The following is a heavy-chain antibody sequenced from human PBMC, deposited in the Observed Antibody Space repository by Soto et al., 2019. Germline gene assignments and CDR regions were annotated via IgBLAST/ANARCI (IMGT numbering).Heavy chain of an antibody. J-gene: IGHJ5*02. V-gene: IGHV4-4*02. D-gene: IGHD6-19*01. CDR2: VFHTGTT. Sequence: QVQLQESGPGLVKPSGTLSLTCAVSGDAVSSPYYWCWVRQPPGKGLEWIGEVFHTGTTSYNPSLRSRGTISMDKSINQFSLDLSSVTAAATAVYYCARSAGWYAIHAWGPGTLVIVSS. CDR3: ARSAGWYAIHA. CDR1: GDAVSSPYY.